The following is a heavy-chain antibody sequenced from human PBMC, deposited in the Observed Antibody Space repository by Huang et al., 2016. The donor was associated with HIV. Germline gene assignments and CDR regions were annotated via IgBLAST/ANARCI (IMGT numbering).Heavy chain of an antibody. CDR1: GFDFSSSA. D-gene: IGHD2-2*01. CDR3: ARGGILGTSWYRPFDY. Sequence: QVQLGESGGGVVQPEKSLRLSCAASGFDFSSSAMNWVRQAPGKGLCWVAVRSNDANNMYYSDSVKGRFIISRDNSKNTLYLQMNSLRGEDTAIYYCARGGILGTSWYRPFDYWGQGTLVTVSS. J-gene: IGHJ4*02. V-gene: IGHV3-30-3*01. CDR2: RSNDANNM.